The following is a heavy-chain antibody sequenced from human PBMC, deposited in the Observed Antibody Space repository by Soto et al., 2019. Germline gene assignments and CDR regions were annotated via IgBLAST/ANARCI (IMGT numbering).Heavy chain of an antibody. CDR2: IYHSGST. Sequence: LTCAVSGGSISSGGYSWSWIRQPPGKGLEWIGYIYHSGSTYYNPSLKSRVTISVDRSKNQFSLKLSSVTAADTAVYYCARADYGGKFDYWGQGTLVTVSS. V-gene: IGHV4-30-2*01. J-gene: IGHJ4*02. CDR1: GGSISSGGYS. CDR3: ARADYGGKFDY. D-gene: IGHD4-17*01.